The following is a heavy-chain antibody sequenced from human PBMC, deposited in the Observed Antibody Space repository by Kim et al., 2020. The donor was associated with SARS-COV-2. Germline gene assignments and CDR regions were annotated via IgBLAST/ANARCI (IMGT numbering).Heavy chain of an antibody. J-gene: IGHJ6*02. CDR2: INAGNGNT. V-gene: IGHV1-3*01. CDR3: ASTGGELLWFGESSIYYGMDV. D-gene: IGHD3-10*01. Sequence: ASVKVSCKASGYTFTSYAMHWVRQAPGQRLEWMGWINAGNGNTKYSQKFQGRVTITRDTSASTAYMELSSLRSEDTAVYYCASTGGELLWFGESSIYYGMDVWGQGTTVTVSS. CDR1: GYTFTSYA.